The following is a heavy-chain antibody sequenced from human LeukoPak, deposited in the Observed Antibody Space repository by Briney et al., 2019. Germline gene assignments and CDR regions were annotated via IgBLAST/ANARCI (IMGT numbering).Heavy chain of an antibody. V-gene: IGHV3-48*02. D-gene: IGHD1-26*01. J-gene: IGHJ4*02. CDR3: SRVRGATLYYHYFDY. CDR1: GFTFSGYS. Sequence: GGSLRLSCAAAGFTFSGYSMNWVRQAPGKGLEWVSFIIGSGDLIYYADSVKGPFTISRDNAKNSLYLQMNSLRDEDTAVYYCSRVRGATLYYHYFDYWGQGALVTVSS. CDR2: IIGSGDLI.